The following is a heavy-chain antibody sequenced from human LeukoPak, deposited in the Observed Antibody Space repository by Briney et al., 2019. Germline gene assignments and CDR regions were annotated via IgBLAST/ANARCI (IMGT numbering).Heavy chain of an antibody. CDR3: ASYYDSSQFDY. Sequence: PSETLSLTCAVYGGSFSGYYWSWIRQPPGKGLEWIGEINHSGSTNYNPSLESRVTISVDTSKNQFSLKLSSVTAADTAVYYCASYYDSSQFDYWGQGTLVTVSS. CDR1: GGSFSGYY. J-gene: IGHJ4*02. CDR2: INHSGST. V-gene: IGHV4-34*01. D-gene: IGHD3-22*01.